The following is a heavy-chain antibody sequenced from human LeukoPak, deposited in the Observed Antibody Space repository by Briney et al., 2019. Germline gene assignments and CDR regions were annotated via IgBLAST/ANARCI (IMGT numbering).Heavy chain of an antibody. V-gene: IGHV4-34*01. CDR1: GDSSFSNYY. J-gene: IGHJ4*02. CDR3: SRQVVGYDY. Sequence: SETLSLTCALYGDSSFSNYYWSGIRQTPGGALEWIGEINHSGYTNYNPSLKSRVTLSIDTSKNQFSLRLNSVTAADTAVYYCSRQVVGYDYWGQGTLVTVSS. CDR2: INHSGYT. D-gene: IGHD3-22*01.